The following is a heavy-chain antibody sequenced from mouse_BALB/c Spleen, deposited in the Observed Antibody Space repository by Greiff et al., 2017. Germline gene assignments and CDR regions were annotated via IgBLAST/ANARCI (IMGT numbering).Heavy chain of an antibody. J-gene: IGHJ2*01. CDR3: ARPYDYAFDY. CDR2: ISSGSSTI. V-gene: IGHV5-17*02. Sequence: EVQRVESGGGLVQPGGSRKLSCAASGFTFSSFGMHWVRQAPEKGLEWVAYISSGSSTIYYADTVKGRFTISRDNPKNTLFLQMTSLRSEDTAMYYCARPYDYAFDYWGQGTTLTVSS. CDR1: GFTFSSFG. D-gene: IGHD2-4*01.